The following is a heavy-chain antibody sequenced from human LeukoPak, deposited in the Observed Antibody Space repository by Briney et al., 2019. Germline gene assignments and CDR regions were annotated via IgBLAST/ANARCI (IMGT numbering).Heavy chain of an antibody. D-gene: IGHD3-22*01. CDR1: GFTFSSYG. V-gene: IGHV3-33*06. CDR3: AKEGSDSSGPAPFDY. Sequence: GGSLRLSCAASGFTFSSYGMHWGRQAPGKGLEWVAVIWYDGSNKYYADSVKGRFTISRDNSKNTLYLQMNSLRAEDTAVYYCAKEGSDSSGPAPFDYWGQGTLVTVSS. J-gene: IGHJ4*02. CDR2: IWYDGSNK.